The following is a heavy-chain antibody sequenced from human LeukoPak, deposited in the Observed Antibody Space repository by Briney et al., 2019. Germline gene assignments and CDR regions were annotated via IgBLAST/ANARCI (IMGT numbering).Heavy chain of an antibody. CDR3: ARDQEEMATDYYYYYYYMDV. J-gene: IGHJ6*03. Sequence: VASVKVSCKASGYTFTSYGISWVRQAPGQGLEWMGWISAYNGNTNYAQKLQGRVTMTTDTSTSTAYMELRSLRSDDTAVYYCARDQEEMATDYYYYYYYMDVWGKGTTVTVSS. CDR1: GYTFTSYG. V-gene: IGHV1-18*01. CDR2: ISAYNGNT. D-gene: IGHD5-24*01.